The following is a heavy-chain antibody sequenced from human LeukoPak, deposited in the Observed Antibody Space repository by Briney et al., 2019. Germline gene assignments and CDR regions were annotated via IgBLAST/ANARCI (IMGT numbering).Heavy chain of an antibody. CDR2: IIPIFGTA. Sequence: SVKVSCKASGGTFSSYAISWVRQAPGQGLEWMGGIIPIFGTANYAQKFQGRVTVTADESTSTAYMELSSLRSEDTAVYYCATYRDIVVVPADLMRYMDVWGKGTTVTVSS. V-gene: IGHV1-69*01. D-gene: IGHD2-2*01. CDR3: ATYRDIVVVPADLMRYMDV. J-gene: IGHJ6*03. CDR1: GGTFSSYA.